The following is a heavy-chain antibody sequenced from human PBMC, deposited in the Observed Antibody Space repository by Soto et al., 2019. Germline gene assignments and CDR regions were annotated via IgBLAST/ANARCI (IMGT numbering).Heavy chain of an antibody. CDR1: GGSVSSGSYY. CDR3: ARGIDDWYQGRYYYGMDV. J-gene: IGHJ6*02. Sequence: QVQLQESGPGLVKPSETLSLTCTVSGGSVSSGSYYWSWIRQPPGKGLEWIGYIYYSGSTNYNPSLKSRVTLSVDTSKNQFSLKLSSVTAADTAVYYCARGIDDWYQGRYYYGMDVWGQGTTVTVSS. D-gene: IGHD2-2*01. CDR2: IYYSGST. V-gene: IGHV4-61*01.